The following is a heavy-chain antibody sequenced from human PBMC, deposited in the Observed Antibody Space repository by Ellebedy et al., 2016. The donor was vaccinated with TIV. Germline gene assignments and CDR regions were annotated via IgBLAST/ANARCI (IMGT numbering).Heavy chain of an antibody. Sequence: MPSETLSLTCTVSGGSISSSSYYWGWIRLPPGKGLEWIGNIYYSGSTYYHPSLQSRVTISVDTSKNQFSLRLNSVTAADTAVYYCARFVRATKAFDIWGQGTMVTVSS. J-gene: IGHJ3*02. CDR2: IYYSGST. D-gene: IGHD5-12*01. CDR1: GGSISSSSYY. CDR3: ARFVRATKAFDI. V-gene: IGHV4-39*07.